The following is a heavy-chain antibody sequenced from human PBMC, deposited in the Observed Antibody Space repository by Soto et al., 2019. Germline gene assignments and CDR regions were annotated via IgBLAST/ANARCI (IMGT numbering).Heavy chain of an antibody. CDR3: ARDSGTLDAFDI. D-gene: IGHD1-26*01. J-gene: IGHJ3*02. V-gene: IGHV4-30-4*02. Sequence: SETLSLTCSVSGGSISSGYYYWSWIRQPPGKGLEWIGNIYYSGNTYYNPSLKSRLIISIDTSKNQFSLKLSSVTAADTAVYYCARDSGTLDAFDIWGQGTMVTVSS. CDR2: IYYSGNT. CDR1: GGSISSGYYY.